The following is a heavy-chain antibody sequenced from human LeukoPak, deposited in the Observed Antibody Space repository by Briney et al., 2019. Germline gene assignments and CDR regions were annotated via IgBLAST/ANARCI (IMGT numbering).Heavy chain of an antibody. CDR2: IYTSGST. J-gene: IGHJ4*02. D-gene: IGHD3-3*01. CDR3: AREGGRFLEWLLYDY. Sequence: KSSETLSLTCIVSGGSISSYCWSWIRQPAGKGLEWIGRIYTSGSTNYNPSLKSRVTMSVDTSKNQFSLKLSSVTAADTAVYYCAREGGRFLEWLLYDYWGQGTLVTVSS. CDR1: GGSISSYC. V-gene: IGHV4-4*07.